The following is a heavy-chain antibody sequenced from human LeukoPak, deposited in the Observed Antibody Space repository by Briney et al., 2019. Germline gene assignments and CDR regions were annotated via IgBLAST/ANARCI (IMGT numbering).Heavy chain of an antibody. J-gene: IGHJ4*02. CDR2: IGISSGNT. CDR3: AKGGYSGYEEGPYSFDI. V-gene: IGHV3-11*05. CDR1: GFIFSDC. Sequence: GGSLRLSCVASGFIFSDCMNWVRQAPGKGLEWISYIGISSGNTKYADSVKGRFTISGDNSKKSLYLQMNSLRVDDTALYYCAKGGYSGYEEGPYSFDIWGQGTLVTVSS. D-gene: IGHD5-12*01.